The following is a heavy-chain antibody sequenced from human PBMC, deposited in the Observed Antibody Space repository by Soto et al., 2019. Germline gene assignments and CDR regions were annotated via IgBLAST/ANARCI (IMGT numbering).Heavy chain of an antibody. CDR3: AKGWTGRRSRYDLDY. CDR2: ISNTGCST. Sequence: EVQLLDSGGGLEQPGGSLRLSCAASGFTFSNYAMSWVRQAPGKGLEWVSTISNTGCSTYYADSVKGRFTISRDNSENTLYLQMNSLRAEDTALYYCAKGWTGRRSRYDLDYWGQGTLVTVSS. D-gene: IGHD6-13*01. J-gene: IGHJ4*02. CDR1: GFTFSNYA. V-gene: IGHV3-23*01.